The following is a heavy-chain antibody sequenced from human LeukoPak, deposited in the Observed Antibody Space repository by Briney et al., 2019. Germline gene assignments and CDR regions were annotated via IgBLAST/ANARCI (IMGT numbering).Heavy chain of an antibody. D-gene: IGHD6-19*01. J-gene: IGHJ4*02. CDR2: ISYDGSNK. CDR3: ARSGYSSGWYEVDY. CDR1: GFTFSSYA. V-gene: IGHV3-30-3*01. Sequence: GGSLRLSCAASGFTFSSYAMHWVRQAPGKGLEWVAVISYDGSNKYYADSVKGRFTISRDNSKNTLYLQMNSLRAEDTAVYYCARSGYSSGWYEVDYWGQGTLVTVSS.